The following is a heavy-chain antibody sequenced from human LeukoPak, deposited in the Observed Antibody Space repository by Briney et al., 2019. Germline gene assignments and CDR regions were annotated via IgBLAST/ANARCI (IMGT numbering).Heavy chain of an antibody. CDR1: GFTFSTYS. CDR2: ISSSSSYI. Sequence: PGGSLRLSCAASGFTFSTYSMNWVRQAPGKGLGWVSSISSSSSYIYYADSVKGRFTISRDNAKNSLYLQMSSLRAEDTAVYYCAREIYYDSSGYDYWGQGTLVTVSS. CDR3: AREIYYDSSGYDY. V-gene: IGHV3-21*01. D-gene: IGHD3-22*01. J-gene: IGHJ4*02.